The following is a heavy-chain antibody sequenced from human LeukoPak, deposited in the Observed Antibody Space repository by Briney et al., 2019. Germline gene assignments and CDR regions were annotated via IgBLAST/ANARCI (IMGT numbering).Heavy chain of an antibody. J-gene: IGHJ4*02. CDR1: GFTFSSYG. CDR3: AKDAIPYQLLYYFDY. CDR2: IRYDGSNK. V-gene: IGHV3-30*02. D-gene: IGHD2-2*01. Sequence: PGGSLRLSCAASGFTFSSYGMHWVRQAPGKGLEWVAFIRYDGSNKYYADSVKGRFTISRDNSKNTLYLQMNSLRAEDTAVYYCAKDAIPYQLLYYFDYWGQGTLVTVSS.